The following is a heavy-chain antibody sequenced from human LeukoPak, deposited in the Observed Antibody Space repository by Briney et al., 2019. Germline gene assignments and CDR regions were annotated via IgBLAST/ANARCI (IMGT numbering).Heavy chain of an antibody. CDR1: GYSISSGYY. CDR3: ARLSLPSAASDY. J-gene: IGHJ4*02. CDR2: IYHSGST. D-gene: IGHD2-2*01. V-gene: IGHV4-38-2*01. Sequence: SETLSLTCAVSGYSISSGYYWGWIRQPPGKGLEWIGIIYHSGSTYYNPSLKTRVTISVDTSKNQFSLKLNSLTAADTAVYYCARLSLPSAASDYWGQRTLVTVSS.